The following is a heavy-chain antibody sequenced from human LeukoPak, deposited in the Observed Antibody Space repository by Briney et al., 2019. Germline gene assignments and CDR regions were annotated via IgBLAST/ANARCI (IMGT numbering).Heavy chain of an antibody. V-gene: IGHV3-43*02. Sequence: GGTLRLSCAASGFIFHYYYMHWVRQTPGKGLEWFSLISGDGVTTYYADSVKGRFTISRDNHEDSLYLQMNSLKPEDTAFYYCAKGVNTISFTFDYWGRGNLVTVSS. D-gene: IGHD3-22*01. CDR3: AKGVNTISFTFDY. CDR2: ISGDGVTT. J-gene: IGHJ4*02. CDR1: GFIFHYYY.